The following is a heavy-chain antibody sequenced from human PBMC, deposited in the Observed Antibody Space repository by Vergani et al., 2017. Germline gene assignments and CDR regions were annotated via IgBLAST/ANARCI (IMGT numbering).Heavy chain of an antibody. V-gene: IGHV3-21*01. CDR2: ISSSSSYI. Sequence: EVQLVESGGGLVKPGGSLRLSCAASGFTFSSYSMNWVRQAPGKGLEWVSSISSSSSYIYYADSVKGRFTISRDNAKNSLYLQMNSLRAEDTAVYYCARTSREICYYFDYWGQGTLVTVSS. CDR1: GFTFSSYS. D-gene: IGHD5-24*01. J-gene: IGHJ4*02. CDR3: ARTSREICYYFDY.